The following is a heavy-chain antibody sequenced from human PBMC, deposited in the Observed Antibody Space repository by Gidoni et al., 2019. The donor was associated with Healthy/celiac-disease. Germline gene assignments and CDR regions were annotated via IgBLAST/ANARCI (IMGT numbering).Heavy chain of an antibody. CDR2: IYPRGST. CDR3: ARDLTLSRGWYGINDY. J-gene: IGHJ4*02. CDR1: GGAISSSNW. Sequence: QVQLQESGPRLVTPSGTRSPTTAVCGGAISSSNWWSGVRQPPGKGLEWIGEIYPRGSTNYNPSLQSRVTISVDKSKNQFSLKLSSVTAADTAVYCCARDLTLSRGWYGINDYWGQGTLVTVSS. D-gene: IGHD6-19*01. V-gene: IGHV4-4*01.